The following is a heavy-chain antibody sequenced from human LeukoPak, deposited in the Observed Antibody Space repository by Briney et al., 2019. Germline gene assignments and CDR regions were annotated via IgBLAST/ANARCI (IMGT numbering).Heavy chain of an antibody. CDR1: GGSFSGYY. J-gene: IGHJ6*03. CDR3: ARGTVTTWYYYYYYYMDV. V-gene: IGHV4-34*01. CDR2: INHSGST. D-gene: IGHD4-11*01. Sequence: SETLSLTCAVHGGSFSGYYWSWIRQPPGKGLEWIGEINHSGSTNYNPSLKSRVTISVDTSKNQFSLKLSSVTAADTAVYYCARGTVTTWYYYYYYYMDVWGKGTTVTVSS.